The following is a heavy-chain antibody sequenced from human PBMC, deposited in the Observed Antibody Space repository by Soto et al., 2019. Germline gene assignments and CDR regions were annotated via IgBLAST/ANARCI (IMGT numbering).Heavy chain of an antibody. V-gene: IGHV4-59*01. CDR3: ARRSQKDTWEFDS. J-gene: IGHJ4*02. D-gene: IGHD2-15*01. Sequence: SETLSLTCTVSGGSISRYYWSWIRQPPGKGLEWIGYIYYTGSTNYNRSLKSRVTMSVDTSKNQFSLKVSSVTAADTAVYYCARRSQKDTWEFDSWGQGTLVTVSS. CDR2: IYYTGST. CDR1: GGSISRYY.